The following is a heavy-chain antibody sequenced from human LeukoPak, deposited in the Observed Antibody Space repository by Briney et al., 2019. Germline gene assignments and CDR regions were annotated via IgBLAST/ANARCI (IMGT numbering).Heavy chain of an antibody. Sequence: GGSLRLSCAASGCTFSTFAMHWVRVSPGKGLEWVSSITGSGPYMLYADSVKHRFTISRDNTKNLLYLEMNSLRAEDTAVYYCARAPIVNYYDSSGYLYWGQGTLVTVSS. J-gene: IGHJ4*02. CDR1: GCTFSTFA. CDR2: ITGSGPYM. CDR3: ARAPIVNYYDSSGYLY. V-gene: IGHV3-21*06. D-gene: IGHD3-22*01.